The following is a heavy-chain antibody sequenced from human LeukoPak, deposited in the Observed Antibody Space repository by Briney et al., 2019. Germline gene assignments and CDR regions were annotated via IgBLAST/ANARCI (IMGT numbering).Heavy chain of an antibody. D-gene: IGHD1-26*01. Sequence: GGSLRLSCAASGFTFTTYNMNWVRQAPGKGLEWVSAITGSGGRTYYADSVKGRFTISRDNSKNTLYLQMNSLRAEDTAIYYCAKEYTGTFSPFPSYFDNWGQGTLVTVSS. CDR2: ITGSGGRT. CDR3: AKEYTGTFSPFPSYFDN. CDR1: GFTFTTYN. J-gene: IGHJ4*02. V-gene: IGHV3-23*01.